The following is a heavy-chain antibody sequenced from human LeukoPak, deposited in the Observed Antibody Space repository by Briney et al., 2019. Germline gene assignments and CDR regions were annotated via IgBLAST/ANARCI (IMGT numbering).Heavy chain of an antibody. CDR1: GFTFSTYA. D-gene: IGHD4-23*01. J-gene: IGHJ5*02. CDR3: AKESSWGTVVTPGGPSA. CDR2: ISGSGGTT. Sequence: GGSLRLSCAASGFTFSTYAMSWVRQAPGKGLEWVSAISGSGGTTYYADSVKGRFTISRDNSKNTLYLQMSSLRDDDTAVYYCAKESSWGTVVTPGGPSAWGQGTLVTVSS. V-gene: IGHV3-23*01.